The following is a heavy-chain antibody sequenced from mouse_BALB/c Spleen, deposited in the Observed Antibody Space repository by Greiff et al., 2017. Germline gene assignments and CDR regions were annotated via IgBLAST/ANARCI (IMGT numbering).Heavy chain of an antibody. CDR2: INPGSGGT. CDR3: ARGGLVRMDY. Sequence: QVQLQQSGAELVRPGTSVKVSCKASGYAFTNYLIEWVKQRPGQGLEWIGVINPGSGGTNYNEKFKGKATLTADKSSSTAYMQLSSLTSDDSAVYFCARGGLVRMDYWGQGTSVTVSS. V-gene: IGHV1-54*01. J-gene: IGHJ4*01. D-gene: IGHD2-10*02. CDR1: GYAFTNYL.